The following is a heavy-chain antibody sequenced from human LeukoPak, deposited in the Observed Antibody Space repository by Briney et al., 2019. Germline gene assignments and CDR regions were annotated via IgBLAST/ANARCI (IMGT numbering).Heavy chain of an antibody. V-gene: IGHV4-31*03. J-gene: IGHJ4*02. CDR2: IYYSGST. D-gene: IGHD5-12*01. Sequence: PSETLSLTCTASGGSISSGGYYWSWIRQHPGKGLEWIGYIYYSGSTYYNPSLKSRVTISVDTSKNQFSLKLSSVTAADTAVYYCASINSGYDRSFDYWGQGTLVTVSS. CDR3: ASINSGYDRSFDY. CDR1: GGSISSGGYY.